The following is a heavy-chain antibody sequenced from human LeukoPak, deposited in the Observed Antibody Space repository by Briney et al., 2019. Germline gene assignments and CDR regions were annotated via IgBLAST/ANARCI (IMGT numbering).Heavy chain of an antibody. CDR1: GYTFTNFG. CDR2: INPNSGGT. J-gene: IGHJ4*02. D-gene: IGHD6-19*01. V-gene: IGHV1-2*02. CDR3: ARVGGIAVAGIDY. Sequence: ASVKVSCKASGYTFTNFGISWVRQAPGQGLEWMGWINPNSGGTNYAQKFQGRVTMTRDTSISTAYMELSRLRSDDTAVYYCARVGGIAVAGIDYWGQGTLVTVSS.